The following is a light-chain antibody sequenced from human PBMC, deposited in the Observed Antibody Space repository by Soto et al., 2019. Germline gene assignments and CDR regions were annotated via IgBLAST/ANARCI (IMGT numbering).Light chain of an antibody. CDR1: TGAVTSGYY. CDR2: STS. CDR3: LVFYDNTWV. Sequence: QTVVTQEPSLTVSPGGTVTLTCSSSTGAVTSGYYPNWFQQKPGQAPRVLIYSTSNKHSWTPARFSGSLLGGKAALTLSGVPPEDEAEYYCLVFYDNTWVFGGGTKLTVL. V-gene: IGLV7-43*01. J-gene: IGLJ3*02.